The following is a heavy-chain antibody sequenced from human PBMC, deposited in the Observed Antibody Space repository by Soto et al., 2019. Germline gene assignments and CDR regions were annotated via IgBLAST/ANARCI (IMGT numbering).Heavy chain of an antibody. Sequence: SETLSLTCTVSCGSISSYYWSWIRQPPGKGLEWIGYIYYSGSTNYNPSLKSRVTISVDTSKNQFSLKLSSVTAADTAVYYCARGVEYCSSTSCYTYGYYYYGMDVWGQGTTVT. J-gene: IGHJ6*02. CDR3: ARGVEYCSSTSCYTYGYYYYGMDV. D-gene: IGHD2-2*02. CDR1: CGSISSYY. V-gene: IGHV4-59*01. CDR2: IYYSGST.